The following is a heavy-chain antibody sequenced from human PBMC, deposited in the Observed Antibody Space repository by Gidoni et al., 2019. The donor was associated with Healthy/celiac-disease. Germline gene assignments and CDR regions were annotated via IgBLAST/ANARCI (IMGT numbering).Heavy chain of an antibody. D-gene: IGHD5-18*01. CDR3: AKAPGYSYGYNYFDY. CDR2: SSGSGGST. Sequence: EEQLLESGGGLVQPGGSLRLSCAAAACTSSSYAMSWVRQAPGKGLEWVSASSGSGGSTYCADSVKGRFTISRDNSKNTLYLQMNSLRAEDTAVYYCAKAPGYSYGYNYFDYWGQGTLVTVSS. J-gene: IGHJ4*02. CDR1: ACTSSSYA. V-gene: IGHV3-23*01.